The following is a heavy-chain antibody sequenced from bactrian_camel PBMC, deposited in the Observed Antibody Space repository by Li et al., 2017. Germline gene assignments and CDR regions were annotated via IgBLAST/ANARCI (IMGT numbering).Heavy chain of an antibody. Sequence: QVQLVESGGGSVQAGGSLRLSCAASGRGSAHYCMGWFRQAPGKEREGVAAIDSDGSTSYADSVKGRFTISQDNLKKTLYLQMNDLSPEDTGMYYCGAGRDVPTIPPVGCDVGYWGRGTQVTVS. CDR1: GRGSAHYC. J-gene: IGHJ6*01. V-gene: IGHV3S53*01. CDR3: GAGRDVPTIPPVGCDVGY. D-gene: IGHD5*01. CDR2: IDSDGST.